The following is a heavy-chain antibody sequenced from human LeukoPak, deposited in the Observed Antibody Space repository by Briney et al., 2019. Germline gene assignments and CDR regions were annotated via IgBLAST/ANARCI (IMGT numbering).Heavy chain of an antibody. CDR1: GYTFTGYY. V-gene: IGHV1-2*02. Sequence: ASVKVSCKASGYTFTGYYMHWVRQAPGQGLEWMGWINPNSGGTNYAQKFQGRVTMTRDTSISTAYMELSRLRSDDTAVYYCARAVLLWFGESGVYWGQGTLVTVSS. D-gene: IGHD3-10*01. CDR2: INPNSGGT. J-gene: IGHJ4*02. CDR3: ARAVLLWFGESGVY.